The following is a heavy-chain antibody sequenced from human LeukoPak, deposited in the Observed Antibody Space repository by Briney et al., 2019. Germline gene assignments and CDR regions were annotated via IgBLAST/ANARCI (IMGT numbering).Heavy chain of an antibody. Sequence: GGSLRLSCAASGFSFSSYNMNWVRQAPGKGLEWVSVIYSGGSTYYADSVKGRFTISRDNSKNTLFLQMNSLRAEDTAVYYCARIAADVLPLDYWGQGTLVTVSS. CDR1: GFSFSSYN. CDR3: ARIAADVLPLDY. J-gene: IGHJ4*02. CDR2: IYSGGST. D-gene: IGHD6-13*01. V-gene: IGHV3-66*02.